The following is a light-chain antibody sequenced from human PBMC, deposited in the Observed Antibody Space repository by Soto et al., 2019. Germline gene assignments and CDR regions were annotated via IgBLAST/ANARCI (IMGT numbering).Light chain of an antibody. CDR3: QQYGSSRWT. CDR1: QSVSSSY. Sequence: IVMTQSPGTLSFSPGETATLSCRASQSVSSSYLAWYQQKPGQAPRLLIYGASSRATGIPDRLSGSGSGTDFTLTISRLEPEDFAVYYCQQYGSSRWTFGQGTKVDIK. J-gene: IGKJ1*01. V-gene: IGKV3-20*01. CDR2: GAS.